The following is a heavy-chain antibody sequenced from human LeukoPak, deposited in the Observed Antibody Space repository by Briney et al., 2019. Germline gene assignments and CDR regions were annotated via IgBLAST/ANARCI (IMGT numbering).Heavy chain of an antibody. Sequence: ASVKVSCKASGYTFIACYMHWVRQTPGQGLEWMGWINPNTGGTNYAQKFQGRVTMTRDTSISTVYMELTTLTSDDTAVYYCARDDYSDSSGRFDPWGQGTLVTVSS. CDR1: GYTFIACY. CDR2: INPNTGGT. J-gene: IGHJ5*02. V-gene: IGHV1-2*02. CDR3: ARDDYSDSSGRFDP. D-gene: IGHD3-22*01.